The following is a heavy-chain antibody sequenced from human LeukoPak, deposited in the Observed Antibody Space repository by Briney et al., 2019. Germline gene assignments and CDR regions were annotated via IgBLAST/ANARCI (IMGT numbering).Heavy chain of an antibody. Sequence: SVKVSCKASGGTFSSYAISWVRQAPGQGLEWMGRIIPILGIANYAQKFQGRVTITADKSTSTAYMELSSLRSEDTAVYYCASRDPQYYYGSGSLYGMDVWGQGTTVTVSS. CDR1: GGTFSSYA. CDR2: IIPILGIA. J-gene: IGHJ6*02. D-gene: IGHD3-10*01. V-gene: IGHV1-69*04. CDR3: ASRDPQYYYGSGSLYGMDV.